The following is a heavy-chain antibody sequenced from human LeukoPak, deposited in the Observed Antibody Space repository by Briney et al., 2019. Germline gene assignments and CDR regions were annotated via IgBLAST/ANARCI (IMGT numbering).Heavy chain of an antibody. V-gene: IGHV4-61*02. CDR3: ARGYSGYDGYYFDY. D-gene: IGHD5-12*01. CDR2: IYTSGST. J-gene: IGHJ4*02. Sequence: PSETLPLTCTVSGGSIRSGSYSWSWIRQPAGKGLEWIGRIYTSGSTNHNPSLKSRVSISVDASKNQFSLKLRSVTAADTAVYYCARGYSGYDGYYFDYWGQGTLVTVSS. CDR1: GGSIRSGSYS.